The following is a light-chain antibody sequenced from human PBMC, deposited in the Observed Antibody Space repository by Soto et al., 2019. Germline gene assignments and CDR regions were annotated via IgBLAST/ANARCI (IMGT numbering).Light chain of an antibody. V-gene: IGKV4-1*01. CDR2: WAS. CDR1: QSVLYSSNNKNY. J-gene: IGKJ1*01. Sequence: DIVMTQSPDSLAVSLGDRATINCKSSQSVLYSSNNKNYLAWYQQKPGQPPRLLIYWASTRESGVPDRFSGSGSGTDFTLTISSLQAEDVAVYYCQQYYNTAAFGQGTKVEIK. CDR3: QQYYNTAA.